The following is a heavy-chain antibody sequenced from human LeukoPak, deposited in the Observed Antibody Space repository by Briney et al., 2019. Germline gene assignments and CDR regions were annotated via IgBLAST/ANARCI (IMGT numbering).Heavy chain of an antibody. CDR2: ISWNSGSI. V-gene: IGHV3-9*03. CDR1: GFTFDDYA. J-gene: IGHJ5*02. D-gene: IGHD6-13*01. Sequence: GRSLRLSCAASGFTFDDYAMHWVRQAPAKGLEWVSGISWNSGSIGYADSVKGRFTISRDNAKNSLYLQMNSLRAEDMALYYCAKSPIAAAGHNWFDPWGPGTLVTVSS. CDR3: AKSPIAAAGHNWFDP.